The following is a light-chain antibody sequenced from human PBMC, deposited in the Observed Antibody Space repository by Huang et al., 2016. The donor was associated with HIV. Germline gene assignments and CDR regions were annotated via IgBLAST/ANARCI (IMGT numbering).Light chain of an antibody. CDR3: QQRGSWPWT. Sequence: EIALIQSPATLSLSPGERATLSCRASQSISNFLGWYQQKPGQAPRLLIYDTSNRATGVPARVDGSGSETDFTPTISNLEPEDSAVYYCQQRGSWPWTFGQGTKVEIK. CDR1: QSISNF. J-gene: IGKJ1*01. CDR2: DTS. V-gene: IGKV3-11*01.